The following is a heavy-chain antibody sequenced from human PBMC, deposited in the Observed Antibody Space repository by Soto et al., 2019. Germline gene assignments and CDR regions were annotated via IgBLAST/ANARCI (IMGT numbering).Heavy chain of an antibody. CDR3: ARAHYPSSSGGSPVDY. J-gene: IGHJ4*02. CDR1: GFTFSSYA. V-gene: IGHV3-30-3*01. D-gene: IGHD6-6*01. Sequence: QVRLVESGGGVVQPGRSLRLSCAASGFTFSSYAMHWVRQAPGKGLEWVAVISYDGSNKYYADSVKGRFTISRDNSKNTLYLQMNSLRAEDTAVYYCARAHYPSSSGGSPVDYWGQGTLVTVSS. CDR2: ISYDGSNK.